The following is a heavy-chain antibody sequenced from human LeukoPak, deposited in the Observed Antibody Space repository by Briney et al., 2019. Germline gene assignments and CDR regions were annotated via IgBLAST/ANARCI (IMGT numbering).Heavy chain of an antibody. CDR1: GGSISSYF. CDR3: SAAAAQGNYYYMDV. J-gene: IGHJ6*03. D-gene: IGHD6-13*01. Sequence: PSETLSLTCTVSGGSISSYFWSWIRQPPGKGLGWIGYSYYSGRTNYNPSLKSRVTISVDTSKNQFSLKLSSVTAADTAVYYCSAAAAQGNYYYMDVWGKGTTVTVSS. CDR2: SYYSGRT. V-gene: IGHV4-59*01.